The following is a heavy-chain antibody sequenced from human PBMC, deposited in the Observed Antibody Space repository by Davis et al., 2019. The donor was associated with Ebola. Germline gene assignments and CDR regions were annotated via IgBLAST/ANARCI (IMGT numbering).Heavy chain of an antibody. J-gene: IGHJ4*02. CDR1: GGSISSSSYY. CDR3: ASNGVDY. V-gene: IGHV4-39*01. Sequence: SETLSLTCTVSGGSISSSSYYWGWIRQPPGKGLEWIGSIYYSGSTYYNPSLNSRVTISVDTSTNQFSLKLTSVSAADTAVYYCASNGVDYWGQGTLVTVSS. D-gene: IGHD2-8*01. CDR2: IYYSGST.